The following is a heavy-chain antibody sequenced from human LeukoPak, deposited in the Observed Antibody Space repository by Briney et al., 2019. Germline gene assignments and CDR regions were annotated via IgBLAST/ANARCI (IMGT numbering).Heavy chain of an antibody. V-gene: IGHV1-69*13. CDR1: GYTFTGYY. D-gene: IGHD4-11*01. Sequence: SVKVSCKASGYTFTGYYMHWVRQAPGQGLEWMGGIIPIFGTANYAQKFQGRVTITADESTSTAYMELSSLRSEDTAVYYCARVWYSNLYHSYYYYGMDVWGQGTTVTVSS. CDR3: ARVWYSNLYHSYYYYGMDV. J-gene: IGHJ6*02. CDR2: IIPIFGTA.